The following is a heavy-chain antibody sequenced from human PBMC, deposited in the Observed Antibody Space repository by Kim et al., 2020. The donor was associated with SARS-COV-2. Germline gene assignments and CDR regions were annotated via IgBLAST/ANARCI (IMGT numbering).Heavy chain of an antibody. D-gene: IGHD3-22*01. CDR1: GFSFNSYG. V-gene: IGHV3-30*18. J-gene: IGHJ4*02. CDR2: ISYDGSNK. Sequence: GGSLRLSCAASGFSFNSYGMHWVRQAPGKGLEWVAFISYDGSNKNYADSVKGRFTVSRDNSKNTLYLQMNSLRAEDTAVYYCAKDEYYFDTSGSPDYWGQGTLVTVSS. CDR3: AKDEYYFDTSGSPDY.